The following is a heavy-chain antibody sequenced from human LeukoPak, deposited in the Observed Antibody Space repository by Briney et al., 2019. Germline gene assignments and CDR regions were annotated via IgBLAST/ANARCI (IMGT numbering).Heavy chain of an antibody. CDR2: ISGGGDNI. Sequence: SGGSLRLSCAASGFTFSSYAMSWVRQPPGKGLEWVSVISGGGDNIYYADSVKGRFTISRDNSKNTLYLQMNSLRVEDTALYYCAKERRLLPKAQSFDSWGQGTLVAVCS. CDR3: AKERRLLPKAQSFDS. V-gene: IGHV3-23*01. CDR1: GFTFSSYA. J-gene: IGHJ4*02.